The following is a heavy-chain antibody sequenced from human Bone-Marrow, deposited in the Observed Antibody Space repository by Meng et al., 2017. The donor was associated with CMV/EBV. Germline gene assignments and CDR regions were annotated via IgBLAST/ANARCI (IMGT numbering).Heavy chain of an antibody. Sequence: SCKASGFTFSSYAMHWVRQAPGKGLEWVAVISYDGSNKYYADSVKGRFTISRDNSKNTLYLQMNSLRAEDTAVYYCARGGYNSFCLDYWGQGTLVTVSS. CDR1: GFTFSSYA. J-gene: IGHJ4*02. CDR3: ARGGYNSFCLDY. D-gene: IGHD5-24*01. CDR2: ISYDGSNK. V-gene: IGHV3-30*04.